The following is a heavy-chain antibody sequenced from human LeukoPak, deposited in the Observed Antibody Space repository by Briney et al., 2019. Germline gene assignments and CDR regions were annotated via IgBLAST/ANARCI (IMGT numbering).Heavy chain of an antibody. CDR3: ARDSSQYNWFDP. J-gene: IGHJ5*02. D-gene: IGHD6-13*01. V-gene: IGHV4-30-4*08. Sequence: PSETLSLTCTVSGGSISSGSYYWSWIRQPPGKGLEWIGYIYYSGSTYYNPSLKSRVTISVDTSKDQFSLKLSSVTAADTAVYYCARDSSQYNWFDPWGQGTLVAVSS. CDR1: GGSISSGSYY. CDR2: IYYSGST.